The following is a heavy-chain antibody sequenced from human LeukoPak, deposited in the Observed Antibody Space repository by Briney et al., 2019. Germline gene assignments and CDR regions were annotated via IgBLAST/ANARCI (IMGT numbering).Heavy chain of an antibody. Sequence: GASVKVSCKASGYTFTGYYMHWVRQAPGQGLEWMGWINPNSGGTNYAQKFQGRVTMTRDTSISTAYMELSRLRSDDTAVYYCARDGYDFWSGLPRGGWFDPWGQGTLVTVSS. CDR1: GYTFTGYY. D-gene: IGHD3-3*01. CDR2: INPNSGGT. V-gene: IGHV1-2*02. J-gene: IGHJ5*02. CDR3: ARDGYDFWSGLPRGGWFDP.